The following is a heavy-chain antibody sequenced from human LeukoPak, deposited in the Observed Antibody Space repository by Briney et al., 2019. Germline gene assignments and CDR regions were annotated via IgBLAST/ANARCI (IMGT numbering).Heavy chain of an antibody. D-gene: IGHD1-20*01. J-gene: IGHJ6*02. V-gene: IGHV1-46*01. CDR1: GYTFTSYY. CDR3: ARDRNWNPLYYYYGMDV. Sequence: ASVKVSCKASGYTFTSYYMHWVRQAPGQGLEWMGIINPSGGSTSYAQKFQGRVTMTRDTSTSTVYMELSSLRSEDTAVYYCARDRNWNPLYYYYGMDVWGQGTTVTVSS. CDR2: INPSGGST.